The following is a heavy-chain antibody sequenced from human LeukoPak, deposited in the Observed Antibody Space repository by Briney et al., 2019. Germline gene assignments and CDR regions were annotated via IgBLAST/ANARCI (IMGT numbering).Heavy chain of an antibody. CDR2: IIPILGIA. Sequence: ASMKVSCKASGGTFSSYAISWVRQAPGQGLEWMGRIIPILGIANYAQKFQGRVTITADKSTSTAYMELSSLRSEGTAVYYCARDSSWYTFDYWGQGTLVTVSS. CDR3: ARDSSWYTFDY. D-gene: IGHD6-13*01. V-gene: IGHV1-69*04. CDR1: GGTFSSYA. J-gene: IGHJ4*02.